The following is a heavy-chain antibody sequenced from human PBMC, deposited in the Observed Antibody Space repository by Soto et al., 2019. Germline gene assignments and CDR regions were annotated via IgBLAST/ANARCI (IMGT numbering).Heavy chain of an antibody. J-gene: IGHJ4*02. Sequence: PGGSLRLSCAASGFTFSSYAMSWVRQAPGKGLEWVSAISGSGGSTYHADSVKGRFTISRDNSKNTLYLQMNSLRAEDTAVYYCAKDPFWSGYSLQPFDYWGQGTLVTVSS. V-gene: IGHV3-23*01. CDR2: ISGSGGST. CDR1: GFTFSSYA. CDR3: AKDPFWSGYSLQPFDY. D-gene: IGHD3-3*01.